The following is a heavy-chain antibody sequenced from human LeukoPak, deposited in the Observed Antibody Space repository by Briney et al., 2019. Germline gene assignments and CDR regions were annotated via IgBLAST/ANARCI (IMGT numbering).Heavy chain of an antibody. Sequence: SETLSLTCTVSGGSISSYYWSWIRQPPGKGLEWIGYIYYSGSTNYNPSLKSRVTISVDTSKNQFSLKLSSVTAADTAVYYCARGGTSSWLPFDYWGQGTLVTVSS. D-gene: IGHD6-13*01. J-gene: IGHJ4*02. CDR2: IYYSGST. CDR1: GGSISSYY. CDR3: ARGGTSSWLPFDY. V-gene: IGHV4-59*01.